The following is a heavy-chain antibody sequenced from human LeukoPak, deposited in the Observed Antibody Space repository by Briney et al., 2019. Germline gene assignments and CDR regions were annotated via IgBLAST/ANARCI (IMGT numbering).Heavy chain of an antibody. CDR1: GGSISSGGYS. CDR3: ARGSLVLGDC. Sequence: SETLSLTCAVSGGSISSGGYSWSWIRQPPGKGLEWIGYVYHSGSTYYNPSLKSRVTISVDRSKNQFSLKLSSVTAADTAVYYCARGSLVLGDCWGQGTLVTVSS. CDR2: VYHSGST. D-gene: IGHD4/OR15-4a*01. V-gene: IGHV4-30-2*01. J-gene: IGHJ4*02.